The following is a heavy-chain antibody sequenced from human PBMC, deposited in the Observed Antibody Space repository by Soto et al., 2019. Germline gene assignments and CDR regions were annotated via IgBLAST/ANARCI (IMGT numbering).Heavy chain of an antibody. Sequence: LSLTCTVSGDSINTDKWWSWVRQPPGKGLEWIGEIYHNGNTDYNPSLKSRVTMSVDTSKNQFSLKVTSVTAADTAIYYCARDVAMTGETDRFDYWGQGTLVTVSS. CDR1: GDSINTDKW. V-gene: IGHV4-4*02. CDR3: ARDVAMTGETDRFDY. D-gene: IGHD3-10*01. CDR2: IYHNGNT. J-gene: IGHJ4*02.